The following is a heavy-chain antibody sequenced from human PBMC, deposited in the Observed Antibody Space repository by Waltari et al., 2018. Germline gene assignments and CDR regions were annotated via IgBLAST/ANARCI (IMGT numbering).Heavy chain of an antibody. CDR2: INHSGST. J-gene: IGHJ4*02. D-gene: IGHD2-15*01. CDR1: GGSFSGYY. CDR3: ARKIVVVVAATPATYFDY. Sequence: QVQLQQWGAGLSKPSETLSLTCAVYGGSFSGYYWSWIRQPPGKGLEWIGEINHSGSTNYNPSLKSRVTISVDTSKNQFSLKLSSVTAADTAVYYCARKIVVVVAATPATYFDYWGQGTLVTVSS. V-gene: IGHV4-34*01.